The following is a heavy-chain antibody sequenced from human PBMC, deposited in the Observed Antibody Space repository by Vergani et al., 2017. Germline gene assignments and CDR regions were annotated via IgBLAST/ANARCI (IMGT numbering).Heavy chain of an antibody. CDR3: AKWTPSLSSTSGAFDI. CDR2: IYSGGSST. J-gene: IGHJ3*02. D-gene: IGHD2-2*01. Sequence: EVQLLESGGGLVQPGGSLRLSCAASGFTFSSYAMSWVRQAPGKGLEWVSVIYSGGSSTYYADSVKGRFTISRDNSKNTLYLQMNSLRAEDTAVYYCAKWTPSLSSTSGAFDIWGQATMVTVSS. CDR1: GFTFSSYA. V-gene: IGHV3-23*03.